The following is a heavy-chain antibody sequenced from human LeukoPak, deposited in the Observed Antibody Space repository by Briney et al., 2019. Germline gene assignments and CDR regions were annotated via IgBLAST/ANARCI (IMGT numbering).Heavy chain of an antibody. V-gene: IGHV3-33*01. CDR3: AREEGDYGGNIDY. CDR1: GFTFSRYG. CDR2: IWYHGSNK. D-gene: IGHD4-23*01. J-gene: IGHJ4*02. Sequence: PGGSLRLSCAASGFTFSRYGMHWVRQAPGKGLEWVAVIWYHGSNKYYADSVKGRFTISRDNSKNTLYLQMNSLRAEDTAVYYCAREEGDYGGNIDYWGQGTLVTVSS.